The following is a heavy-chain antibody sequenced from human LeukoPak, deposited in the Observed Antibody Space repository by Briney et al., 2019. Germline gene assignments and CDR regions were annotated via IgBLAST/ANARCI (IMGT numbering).Heavy chain of an antibody. V-gene: IGHV4-59*07. D-gene: IGHD6-13*01. CDR2: IYYSGST. CDR3: ARGPYSSSWYDFDY. Sequence: SDTLSLTCTVAGGSISSYYWSWIRQPPGKGLEWIGYIYYSGSTNYNPSLKSRVTISVDTSKNQFSLKLSSVTAADTAVYYCARGPYSSSWYDFDYWGQGTLVTVSS. J-gene: IGHJ4*02. CDR1: GGSISSYY.